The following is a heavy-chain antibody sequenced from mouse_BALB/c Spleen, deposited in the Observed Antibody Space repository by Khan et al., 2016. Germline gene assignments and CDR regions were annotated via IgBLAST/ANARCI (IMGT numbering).Heavy chain of an antibody. V-gene: IGHV3-6*02. CDR3: VTFRRVYAMDY. Sequence: EVQLQESGPGLVKPSQSLSLTCSVTGYSITSGYYRNWIRQFPGNILEWMGYISYDGRNNYNPSLKNRISSSRDTSKNQFFRKLTSVTSEDTSTNSCVTFRRVYAMDYWGQGTSVTVSS. J-gene: IGHJ4*01. CDR1: GYSITSGYY. CDR2: ISYDGRN.